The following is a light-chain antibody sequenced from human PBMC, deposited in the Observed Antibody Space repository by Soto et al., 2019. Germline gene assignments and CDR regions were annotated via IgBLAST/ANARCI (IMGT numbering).Light chain of an antibody. CDR3: QQYNSYST. CDR2: DAS. Sequence: DIQMTQSPSTLSASVGDRVTITCRASQSISSWLAWYQQKPGKAPKLLIYDASSLESGVPSRFSGSGSGTEFTLTISSLQPDDFATYYCQQYNSYSTFGQGTKVYIK. J-gene: IGKJ1*01. CDR1: QSISSW. V-gene: IGKV1-5*01.